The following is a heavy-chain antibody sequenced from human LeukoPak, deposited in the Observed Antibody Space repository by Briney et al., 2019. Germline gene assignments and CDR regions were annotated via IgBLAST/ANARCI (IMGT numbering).Heavy chain of an antibody. D-gene: IGHD1-1*01. CDR1: GFTFSIYE. V-gene: IGHV3-48*03. CDR3: ARDATTAIGTVYMDV. J-gene: IGHJ6*03. CDR2: ISDSGSSV. Sequence: GGSLRLSCEASGFTFSIYEVNWVRQAPGKGLEWLSHISDSGSSVHYADSVKGRFTISRDNSKNSLYLEMNSLRVEDTAIYYCARDATTAIGTVYMDVWGKGTTVTVSS.